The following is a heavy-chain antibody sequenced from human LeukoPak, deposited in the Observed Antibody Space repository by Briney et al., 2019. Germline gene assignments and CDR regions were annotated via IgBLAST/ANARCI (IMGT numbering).Heavy chain of an antibody. CDR2: IYYTGNT. D-gene: IGHD2-21*01. V-gene: IGHV4-59*08. CDR3: ARHSKTAFGERAFDY. J-gene: IGHJ4*02. CDR1: GGCISYFH. Sequence: SETLSLTCTVSGGCISYFHWSWIRQPPGKELEWIGYIYYTGNTDYNPSLKSRATLSVDTSKNQFSLKLSSLTAADTAVYYCARHSKTAFGERAFDYWGQGVPVTVSS.